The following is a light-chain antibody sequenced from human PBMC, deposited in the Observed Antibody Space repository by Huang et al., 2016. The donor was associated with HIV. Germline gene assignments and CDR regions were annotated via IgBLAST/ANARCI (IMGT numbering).Light chain of an antibody. J-gene: IGKJ4*01. V-gene: IGKV3-20*01. CDR3: QHYGTSRT. Sequence: EVVLTQSPGTLSLSPGERATLSCRASQNISSDYLTWYQHKPGQAPRLVIFGASNRATGIPDRFSGSGSGTDFTLTISRLEPEDFAVYYCQHYGTSRTFGGGTKVEIK. CDR1: QNISSDY. CDR2: GAS.